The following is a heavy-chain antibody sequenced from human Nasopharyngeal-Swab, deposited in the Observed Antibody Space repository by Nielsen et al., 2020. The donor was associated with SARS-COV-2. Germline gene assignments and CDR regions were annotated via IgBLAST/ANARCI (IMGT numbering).Heavy chain of an antibody. CDR3: ARGYGSYPYYYGMDV. D-gene: IGHD1-26*01. J-gene: IGHJ6*02. Sequence: GESLKISCAASGFTFSSYWMHRVRQAPGKGLVWVSRINSDGSSTSYADSVKGRFTISRDNAKNTLYLQMNSLRAEDAAVYYCARGYGSYPYYYGMDVWGQGTTVTVSS. CDR1: GFTFSSYW. V-gene: IGHV3-74*01. CDR2: INSDGSST.